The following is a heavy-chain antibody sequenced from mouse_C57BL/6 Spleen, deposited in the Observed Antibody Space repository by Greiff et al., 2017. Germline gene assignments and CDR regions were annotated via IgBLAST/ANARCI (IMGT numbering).Heavy chain of an antibody. CDR3: ARQLRLNYAMDY. J-gene: IGHJ4*01. V-gene: IGHV1-76*01. Sequence: VQLQESGAELVRPGASVKLSCKASGYTFTDYYINWVKQRPGQGLEWIARIYPGSGNTYYNEKFKGKATLTAEKSSSTAYMQLSSLTSEDSAVYFCARQLRLNYAMDYWGQGTSVTVSS. CDR1: GYTFTDYY. D-gene: IGHD3-2*02. CDR2: IYPGSGNT.